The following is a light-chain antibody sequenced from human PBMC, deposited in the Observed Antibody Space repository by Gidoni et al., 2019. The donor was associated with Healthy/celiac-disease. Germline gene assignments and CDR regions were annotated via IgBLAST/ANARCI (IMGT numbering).Light chain of an antibody. J-gene: IGKJ4*01. Sequence: IVMTESPDSLAVSLGERAAINCKSSQSVFYSSNNQNSLTWYQQKPGQPPKRLIYATSTRASGVPDRFSGSGSGTDVTLTISSLQAEDVAVYYCQQYLSLPPTFGGXTKVEIK. CDR3: QQYLSLPPT. CDR2: ATS. V-gene: IGKV4-1*01. CDR1: QSVFYSSNNQNS.